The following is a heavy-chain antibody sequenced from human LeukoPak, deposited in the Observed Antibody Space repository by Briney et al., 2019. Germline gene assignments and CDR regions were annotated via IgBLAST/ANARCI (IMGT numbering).Heavy chain of an antibody. Sequence: ASVTVSCKASGYTFTGYYIHWVRQAPGQGLEWMGWINPNSGDTNYAQRFQGRVTMTTDTSISAAYMELNSLRSDDTAVYYCAREPADGWPYYYYYMDVWGKGTTVTVSS. D-gene: IGHD2-15*01. J-gene: IGHJ6*03. CDR3: AREPADGWPYYYYYMDV. CDR2: INPNSGDT. V-gene: IGHV1-2*02. CDR1: GYTFTGYY.